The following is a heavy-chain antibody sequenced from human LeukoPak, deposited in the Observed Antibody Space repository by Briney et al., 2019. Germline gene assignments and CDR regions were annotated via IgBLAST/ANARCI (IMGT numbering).Heavy chain of an antibody. Sequence: GGSLRLSCAASGFTFSTYNMNWIRQAPGKGLEWVSFITTGCTDIYSADSLKGRFTISRDDAKNSVYLQMNSLRVEDTAVYYCARDLPGVPIDHWGQGILVTVSS. D-gene: IGHD7-27*01. CDR1: GFTFSTYN. V-gene: IGHV3-21*06. CDR3: ARDLPGVPIDH. CDR2: ITTGCTDI. J-gene: IGHJ4*02.